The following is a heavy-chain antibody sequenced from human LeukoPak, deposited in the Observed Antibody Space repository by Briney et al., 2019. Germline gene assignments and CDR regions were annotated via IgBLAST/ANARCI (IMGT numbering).Heavy chain of an antibody. Sequence: GESLKISCKGSGYSFTSYWIGWVRQMPGKGLEWMGIIYPGDSDTRYSPSFQGQVTISADKSISTAYLQWSSLKASDTAMYYCARIPLNPIVGALLGAFDIWGQGTMVTVSS. J-gene: IGHJ3*02. CDR3: ARIPLNPIVGALLGAFDI. CDR2: IYPGDSDT. V-gene: IGHV5-51*01. CDR1: GYSFTSYW. D-gene: IGHD1-26*01.